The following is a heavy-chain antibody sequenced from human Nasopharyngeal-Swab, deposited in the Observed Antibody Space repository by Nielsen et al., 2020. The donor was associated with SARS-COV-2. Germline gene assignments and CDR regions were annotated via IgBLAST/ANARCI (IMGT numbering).Heavy chain of an antibody. CDR2: IGTSGDE. CDR3: ARGYNFALDY. CDR1: GLTFADYV. V-gene: IGHV3-69-1*01. Sequence: LSLTCAASGLTFADYVMYWVRQAPGKGPEWLSTIGTSGDEYYADSAKGRFTISRDNAKNSLYLQMNSLRPEDTAVYYCARGYNFALDYWGQGTLVTVSS. D-gene: IGHD1-1*01. J-gene: IGHJ4*02.